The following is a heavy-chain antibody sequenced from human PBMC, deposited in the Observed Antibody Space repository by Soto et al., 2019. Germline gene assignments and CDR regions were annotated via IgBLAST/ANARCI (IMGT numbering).Heavy chain of an antibody. V-gene: IGHV3-23*01. J-gene: IGHJ6*02. CDR2: ISGSGGST. CDR1: GFILSDCA. Sequence: GGSLRLSSATSGFILSDCAMNWVRQAPGKGLEWVSAISGSGGSTYYADSVKGRFTISRDNSKNTLYLQMNSLRAEDTAVYYCAKDNGYYYYYGMDVWGQGTTVTVSS. CDR3: AKDNGYYYYYGMDV. D-gene: IGHD2-8*01.